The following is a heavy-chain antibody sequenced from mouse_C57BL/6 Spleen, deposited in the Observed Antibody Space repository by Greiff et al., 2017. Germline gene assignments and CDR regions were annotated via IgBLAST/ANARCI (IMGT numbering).Heavy chain of an antibody. CDR2: IDPEGGDT. Sequence: VQLQQSGAELVRPGASVKLSCTASGFNIKDYYMHWVKQRPEQGLAWVGRIDPEGGDTEYAPKFQGKATMTADTSSNIAYLQLSSLTSEDTAVYYWTIIYYYCSSYSYWYFDVWGTGTTVTVSS. CDR3: TIIYYYCSSYSYWYFDV. J-gene: IGHJ1*03. V-gene: IGHV14-1*01. D-gene: IGHD1-1*01. CDR1: GFNIKDYY.